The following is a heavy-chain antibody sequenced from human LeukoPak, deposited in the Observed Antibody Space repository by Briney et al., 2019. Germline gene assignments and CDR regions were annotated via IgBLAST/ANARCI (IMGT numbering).Heavy chain of an antibody. V-gene: IGHV3-21*01. Sequence: GGSLRLSCAASGFTFSSYSMNWVRQAPGKGLEWVSSISSSSSYIYYADSVKGRFTISRDNAKNSLNLQMNSLRAEDTAVYYCARGGYSYGYALDVWGKGTTVTVSS. CDR3: ARGGYSYGYALDV. D-gene: IGHD5-18*01. J-gene: IGHJ6*04. CDR2: ISSSSSYI. CDR1: GFTFSSYS.